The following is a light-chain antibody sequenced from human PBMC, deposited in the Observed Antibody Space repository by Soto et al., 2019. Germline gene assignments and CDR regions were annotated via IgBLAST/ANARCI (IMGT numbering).Light chain of an antibody. J-gene: IGLJ3*02. Sequence: QSALTQPASVSGSPGPSITISCTGTSSVIGSYNLVSWYQHHPGKAPKVLIYEVSNRPSGVSTHFSGSKSGNTASLTISGLQAEDEADYYCCSYAGSSTLVFGGGTKLTVL. V-gene: IGLV2-23*02. CDR1: SSVIGSYNL. CDR3: CSYAGSSTLV. CDR2: EVS.